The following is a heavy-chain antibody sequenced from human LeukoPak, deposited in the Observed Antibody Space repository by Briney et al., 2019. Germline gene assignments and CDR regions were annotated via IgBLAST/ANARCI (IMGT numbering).Heavy chain of an antibody. CDR3: ARDSGYTGSDAFDI. J-gene: IGHJ3*02. CDR1: GFTVSSNY. CDR2: IYSAGRT. V-gene: IGHV3-66*02. Sequence: PAGSLRLSCAASGFTVSSNYKSWVRQAPGKGLEWFSVIYSAGRTYYADSVKGRFTISRDNSKNTLYLQMDSLRTEDTAVYYCARDSGYTGSDAFDIWGQGTMVTVSS. D-gene: IGHD5-12*01.